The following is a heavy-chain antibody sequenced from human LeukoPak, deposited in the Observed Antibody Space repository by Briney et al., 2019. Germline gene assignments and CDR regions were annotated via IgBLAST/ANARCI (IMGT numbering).Heavy chain of an antibody. V-gene: IGHV4-39*01. CDR3: ARQRASGTWAFDY. CDR1: GDSISGSAYF. D-gene: IGHD3-10*01. Sequence: SETLSLTCTVSGDSISGSAYFWWGWIRQPPGKGLEWIGSIYYTGITLYNSSLKSRVTVSIDTSKNQFSLTLTSVAVADTAVYYCARQRASGTWAFDYWGQGALVTVSS. CDR2: IYYTGIT. J-gene: IGHJ4*02.